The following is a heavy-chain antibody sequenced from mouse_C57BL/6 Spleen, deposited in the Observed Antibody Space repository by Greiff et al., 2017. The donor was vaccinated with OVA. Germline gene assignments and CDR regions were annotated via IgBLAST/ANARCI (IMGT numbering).Heavy chain of an antibody. CDR1: EYEFPSHD. CDR3: ARRDYYGGFAY. D-gene: IGHD1-1*01. V-gene: IGHV5-2*03. CDR2: INSDGGST. J-gene: IGHJ3*01. Sequence: EVKVEESGGGLVQPGESLKLSCESNEYEFPSHDMSWVRKTPEKRLELVAAINSDGGSTYYPDTMERRFIISRDNTKKTLYLQMSSLRSEDTALYYCARRDYYGGFAYWGQGTLVTVSA.